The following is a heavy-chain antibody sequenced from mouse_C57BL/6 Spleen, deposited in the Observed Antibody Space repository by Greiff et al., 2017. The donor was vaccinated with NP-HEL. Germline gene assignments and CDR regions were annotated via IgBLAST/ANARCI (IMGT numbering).Heavy chain of an antibody. D-gene: IGHD2-4*01. CDR1: GFSLTSYA. V-gene: IGHV2-9-1*01. CDR2: IWTGGGT. CDR3: ARNDRIYYDYDGFAY. Sequence: QVQLQQSGPGLVAPSQSLSITCTVSGFSLTSYAISWVRQPPGKGLEWLGVIWTGGGTNYNSALKSRLSISKDNSKSQVFLKMNSLQTDDTARYYCARNDRIYYDYDGFAYWGQGTLVTVSA. J-gene: IGHJ3*01.